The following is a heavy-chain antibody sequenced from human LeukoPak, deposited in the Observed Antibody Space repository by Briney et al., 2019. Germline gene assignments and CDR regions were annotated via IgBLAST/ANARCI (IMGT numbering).Heavy chain of an antibody. CDR3: ASEESYGSGIN. CDR2: IIPILGIA. D-gene: IGHD2-15*01. Sequence: GASVKVSCKASGGTFSSYAISWVRQAPGQGLEWMGRIIPILGIANYAQKFQGRVTITADKSTSTAYMELSSLRSEDTAVYYCASEESYGSGINWGQGTLVTVSS. J-gene: IGHJ4*02. V-gene: IGHV1-69*04. CDR1: GGTFSSYA.